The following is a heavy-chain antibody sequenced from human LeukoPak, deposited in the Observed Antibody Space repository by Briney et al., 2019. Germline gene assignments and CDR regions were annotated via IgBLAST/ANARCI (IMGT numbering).Heavy chain of an antibody. CDR3: ARRKSRSQYYYDSSGYYYFDY. V-gene: IGHV4-34*01. D-gene: IGHD3-22*01. CDR2: INHSGST. Sequence: SETLSLTCAVYGGSLSGYYWSWIRQPPGKGLEWIGEINHSGSTNYNPSLKSRVTISVDTSKNQFSLKLSSVTAADTAVYYCARRKSRSQYYYDSSGYYYFDYWGQGTLVTVSS. CDR1: GGSLSGYY. J-gene: IGHJ4*02.